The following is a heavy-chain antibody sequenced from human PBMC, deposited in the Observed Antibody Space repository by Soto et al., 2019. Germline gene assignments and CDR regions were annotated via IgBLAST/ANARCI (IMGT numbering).Heavy chain of an antibody. CDR3: SRSLAVAGTRYFDY. Sequence: QVQLQESGPGLVKPSETLSLTCTVSGGAISSYYWSWIRQLPGKGLEWIGYIYYSGSTNYNPSIMSGVTVSEDPAKNQFSLKLSSVPAADTAVYYCSRSLAVAGTRYFDYWGPGTLVTVSS. D-gene: IGHD6-19*01. V-gene: IGHV4-59*01. J-gene: IGHJ4*02. CDR2: IYYSGST. CDR1: GGAISSYY.